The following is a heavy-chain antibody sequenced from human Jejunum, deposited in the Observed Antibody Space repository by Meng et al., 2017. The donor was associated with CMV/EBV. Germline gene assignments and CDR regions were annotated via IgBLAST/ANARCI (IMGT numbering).Heavy chain of an antibody. Sequence: VAPRGAFLPPGGALSLSSAASVVTVRSNYMSLVGQAPGKGLEWVTAIYGGGTTYYADSVKGRFTISRDNSKNTVYLQMNSLTAEDTAVYYCTRAGEDWGQGTLVTVSS. V-gene: IGHV3-53*01. CDR3: TRAGED. CDR1: VVTVRSNY. J-gene: IGHJ4*02. CDR2: IYGGGTT.